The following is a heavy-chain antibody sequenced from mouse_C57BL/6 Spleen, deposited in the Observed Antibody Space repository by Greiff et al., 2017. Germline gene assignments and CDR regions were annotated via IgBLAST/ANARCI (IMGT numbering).Heavy chain of an antibody. CDR2: IHPNCGST. D-gene: IGHD1-1*01. CDR3: AREGITTVTHPMDY. V-gene: IGHV1-64*01. J-gene: IGHJ4*01. CDR1: GYTFTSYW. Sequence: QVQLQQPGAELVKPGASVKLSCKASGYTFTSYWMHWVKQRPGQGLEWIGMIHPNCGSTNYNEKFKSKATLTVDKSSSTAYMQLSSLTSEDSAVYYCAREGITTVTHPMDYWGQGTSVTVSA.